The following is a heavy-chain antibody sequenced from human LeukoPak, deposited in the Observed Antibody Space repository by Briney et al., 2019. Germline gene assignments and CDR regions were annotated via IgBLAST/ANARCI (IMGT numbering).Heavy chain of an antibody. CDR3: AKDLSYSLYFDY. CDR2: ISGSGGST. CDR1: GFTFSSYA. D-gene: IGHD3-16*01. J-gene: IGHJ4*02. Sequence: GGSLSLSCAASGFTFSSYAMSWVRQAPGKGLEWVSAISGSGGSTYYADSVKGRFTISRDNSKNTLYLQMNSLRAEDTAVYYCAKDLSYSLYFDYWGQGTLVTVSS. V-gene: IGHV3-23*01.